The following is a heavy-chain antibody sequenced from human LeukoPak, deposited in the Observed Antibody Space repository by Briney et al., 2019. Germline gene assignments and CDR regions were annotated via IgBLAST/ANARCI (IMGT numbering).Heavy chain of an antibody. CDR3: AVVHWTTIFGVVILEWFDP. Sequence: ASVKVSCKASGGTFSSYAISWVRQAPGQGLEWMGGIIPIFGTANYAQKFQGRVTITADESTSTAYMELSSLRSEDTAVYYCAVVHWTTIFGVVILEWFDPWGQGTLVTVSS. CDR2: IIPIFGTA. CDR1: GGTFSSYA. J-gene: IGHJ5*02. D-gene: IGHD3-3*01. V-gene: IGHV1-69*13.